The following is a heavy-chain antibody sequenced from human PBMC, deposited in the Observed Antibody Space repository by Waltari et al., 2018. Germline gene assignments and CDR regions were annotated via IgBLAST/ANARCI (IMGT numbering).Heavy chain of an antibody. J-gene: IGHJ4*02. Sequence: QVQLVQSGAEVKKPGSSVKVSCKASGGTFSSYAISWVRQAPGQGLEWMGVIIPIFGTANYAQKFQGRVTITTDESTSTAYMELSSLRSEDTAMYYCAREGSGSYYSWWGQGTLVTVSS. CDR1: GGTFSSYA. D-gene: IGHD1-26*01. CDR2: IIPIFGTA. V-gene: IGHV1-69*05. CDR3: AREGSGSYYSW.